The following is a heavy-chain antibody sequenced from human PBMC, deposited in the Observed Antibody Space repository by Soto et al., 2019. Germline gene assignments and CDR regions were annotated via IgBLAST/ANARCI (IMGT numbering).Heavy chain of an antibody. CDR2: IKQDGSEK. CDR3: ARVYPGSGWPYHYYGMDV. CDR1: GFTFGDYY. Sequence: PGGSLRLSCAASGFTFGDYYMSWVRQAPGKGLEWVANIKQDGSEKYYVDSVKDRFTISRDNAKNSLYLQRNSLRAEDSAVYYCARVYPGSGWPYHYYGMDVWGQATTVTVSS. V-gene: IGHV3-7*01. D-gene: IGHD6-19*01. J-gene: IGHJ6*02.